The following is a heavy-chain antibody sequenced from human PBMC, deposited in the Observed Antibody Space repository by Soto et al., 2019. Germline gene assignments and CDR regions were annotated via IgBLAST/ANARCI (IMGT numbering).Heavy chain of an antibody. D-gene: IGHD4-17*01. CDR2: IYSGGST. J-gene: IGHJ4*02. CDR3: ARVADYGDYYLDY. Sequence: GGSLRLSCAASGFTVSSNYMSWVRQAPGKGLEWVSVIYSGGSTYYADSVKGRFTISRHNSKNTQYLQMNSLRAEDTAVYYCARVADYGDYYLDYWGQGTLVTVSS. CDR1: GFTVSSNY. V-gene: IGHV3-53*04.